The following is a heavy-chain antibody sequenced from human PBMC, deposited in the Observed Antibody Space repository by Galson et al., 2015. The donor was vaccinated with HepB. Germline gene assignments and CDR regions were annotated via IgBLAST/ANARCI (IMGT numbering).Heavy chain of an antibody. CDR3: ARMARLERRHYYFDY. CDR2: INAGNGNT. D-gene: IGHD1-1*01. V-gene: IGHV1-3*01. Sequence: SVKVSCKASGYTFTSYAMHWVRQAPGQRLEWMGWINAGNGNTKYSQKFQSRVTITRDTSASTAYMELSSLRSEDTAVYYCARMARLERRHYYFDYWGQGTLVTVSS. CDR1: GYTFTSYA. J-gene: IGHJ4*02.